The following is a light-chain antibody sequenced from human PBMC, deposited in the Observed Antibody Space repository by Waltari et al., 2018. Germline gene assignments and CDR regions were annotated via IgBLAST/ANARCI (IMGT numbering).Light chain of an antibody. V-gene: IGKV2-29*02. J-gene: IGKJ4*01. Sequence: EIMLTQTPLSLSVTPGQPAPLPCKSNQSLLHNDGKSYLYWYLQRPGQSPQLLISEISSRFSGVPDRFSGSGSGADFTLRISRVEADDVGVYYCMQGIHRLTFGGGTKVEI. CDR2: EIS. CDR3: MQGIHRLT. CDR1: QSLLHNDGKSY.